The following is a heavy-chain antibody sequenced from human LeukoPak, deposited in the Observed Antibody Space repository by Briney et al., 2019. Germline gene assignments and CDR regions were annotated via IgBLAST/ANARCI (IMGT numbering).Heavy chain of an antibody. V-gene: IGHV4-34*01. D-gene: IGHD2-2*01. J-gene: IGHJ4*02. Sequence: SETLSLTCAVYGGSFSGYYWSWIRQPPGKGLEWIGEINHSGSTNYNPSLKSRVTISVDTSKNRFSLKLSSVTAADTAVYYCAAIRDGYWGQGTLVTVSS. CDR3: AAIRDGY. CDR1: GGSFSGYY. CDR2: INHSGST.